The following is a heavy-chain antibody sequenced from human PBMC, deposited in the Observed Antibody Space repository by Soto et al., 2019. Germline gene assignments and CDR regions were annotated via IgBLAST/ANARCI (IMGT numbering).Heavy chain of an antibody. CDR3: ARDYDFWSGSVTYDY. Sequence: PGGSLRLSCAASGFTFSSYAMHWVRQAPGKGLEWVAVIPYDGSNKYYADSVKGRFTISRDNSKNTLYLQMNSLRAEDTAVYYCARDYDFWSGSVTYDYWGQGTLVTVSS. CDR1: GFTFSSYA. V-gene: IGHV3-30-3*01. CDR2: IPYDGSNK. D-gene: IGHD3-3*01. J-gene: IGHJ4*02.